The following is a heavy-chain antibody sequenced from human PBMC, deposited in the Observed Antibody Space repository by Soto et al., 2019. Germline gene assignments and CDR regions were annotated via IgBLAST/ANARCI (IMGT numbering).Heavy chain of an antibody. D-gene: IGHD3-9*01. CDR2: MNPNSGNT. V-gene: IGHV1-8*01. Sequence: GASVKVSCKASGYTFTSYDINWVRQATGQGLEWMGWMNPNSGNTGYAQKFQGRVTMTRNTSISTAYMELSSLRSEDTTVYYCARVGLRYFDWLLYRPESGDHYYHLDVWGKGTTVTVSS. J-gene: IGHJ6*03. CDR3: ARVGLRYFDWLLYRPESGDHYYHLDV. CDR1: GYTFTSYD.